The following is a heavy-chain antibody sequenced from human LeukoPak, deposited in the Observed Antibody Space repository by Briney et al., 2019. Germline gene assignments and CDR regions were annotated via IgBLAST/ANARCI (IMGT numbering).Heavy chain of an antibody. CDR2: ISAYNGNT. V-gene: IGHV1-18*01. CDR1: GYTFTSYG. J-gene: IGHJ4*02. D-gene: IGHD3-9*01. Sequence: GASVTVSCKASGYTFTSYGISWVRQAPGQGLEWMGWISAYNGNTNYAQKLQGRVTMTTDTSTSTAYMELRSLRSDDTAVYYCARALRYVDWLLNGYWGQGTLVTVSS. CDR3: ARALRYVDWLLNGY.